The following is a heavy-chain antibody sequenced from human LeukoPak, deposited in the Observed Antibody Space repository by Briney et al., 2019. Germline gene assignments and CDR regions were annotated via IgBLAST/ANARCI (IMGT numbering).Heavy chain of an antibody. CDR3: ATRVTADAYDASDI. Sequence: GGSLRLSCAASGFIFRSFSMTWVRQAPGKGLEWVASISSTSNHKYHADSVKGRFTISRDNDKNSLYLQMNSLRAEDTAVYYGATRVTADAYDASDIGGQGTMVSVSS. V-gene: IGHV3-21*06. CDR2: ISSTSNHK. J-gene: IGHJ3*02. CDR1: GFIFRSFS. D-gene: IGHD4-17*01.